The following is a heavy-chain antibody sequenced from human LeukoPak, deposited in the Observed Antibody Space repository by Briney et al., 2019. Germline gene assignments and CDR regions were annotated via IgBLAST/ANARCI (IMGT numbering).Heavy chain of an antibody. CDR1: GDSIGSYS. Sequence: SETLSLTCTVSGDSIGSYSWNWIRQPPGKGLEWIGYIYYSGNTNYNPSLKSRVTISVDTSKNQFSLKLSSVTAADTAVYYCARDFYDTSTYYYVDAFDIWGQGTLVTVSS. J-gene: IGHJ3*02. D-gene: IGHD3-22*01. CDR3: ARDFYDTSTYYYVDAFDI. CDR2: IYYSGNT. V-gene: IGHV4-59*01.